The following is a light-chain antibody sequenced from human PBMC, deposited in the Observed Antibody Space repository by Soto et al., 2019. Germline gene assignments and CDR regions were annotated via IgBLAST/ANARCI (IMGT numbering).Light chain of an antibody. CDR2: EVT. CDR3: SSSAGSNNLV. Sequence: QSVLTQPPSASGSPGQSVAISCTGTSSDVGGYNYVSWYQQHPGKAPKLMIYEVTKWPSGVPDRFSGSKSGNTASLTVSGLQAEDEADYYCSSSAGSNNLVFGGGTKLTVL. CDR1: SSDVGGYNY. J-gene: IGLJ2*01. V-gene: IGLV2-8*01.